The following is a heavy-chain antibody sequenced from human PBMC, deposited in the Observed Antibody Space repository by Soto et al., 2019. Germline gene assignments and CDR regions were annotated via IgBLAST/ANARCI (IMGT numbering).Heavy chain of an antibody. Sequence: SETLSLTCTVSGGSISSSSYYWGWIRQPPGKGLEWIGSIYYSGSTYYNPSLKSRVTISVDTSKNQFSLKLSSVTAADTAVYYCARSLGSGGGYIFDYWGQGTLVTVSS. CDR2: IYYSGST. CDR1: GGSISSSSYY. V-gene: IGHV4-39*01. D-gene: IGHD2-15*01. CDR3: ARSLGSGGGYIFDY. J-gene: IGHJ4*02.